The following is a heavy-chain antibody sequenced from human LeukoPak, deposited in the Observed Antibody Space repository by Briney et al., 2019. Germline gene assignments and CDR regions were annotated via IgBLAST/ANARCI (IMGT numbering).Heavy chain of an antibody. CDR2: IYYSGST. CDR1: GGSISSGTYY. Sequence: SETLSLTCTVSGGSISSGTYYWSWVRQYPGKGLEWIGYIYYSGSTSYNPSLKSRVNISGDTSKNQFSLKLSSVTAADTAVYYCARSCRDDWNSLDYWGQGTLVTVSS. CDR3: ARSCRDDWNSLDY. D-gene: IGHD1-1*01. J-gene: IGHJ4*02. V-gene: IGHV4-31*03.